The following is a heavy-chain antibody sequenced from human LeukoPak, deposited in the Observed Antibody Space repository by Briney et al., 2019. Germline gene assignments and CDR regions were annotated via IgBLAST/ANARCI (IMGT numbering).Heavy chain of an antibody. CDR1: GFTFDDYG. V-gene: IGHV3-20*04. CDR2: INWNGGST. D-gene: IGHD3-22*01. Sequence: PGGSLRLSCAASGFTFDDYGMSWVRQAPGKGLEWVSGINWNGGSTGYADSVKGRFTISRDNAKNSLYLQMNSLRAEDTALYYCAREALDYYDSSGYPSEGFDYWGQGTLGTVSS. CDR3: AREALDYYDSSGYPSEGFDY. J-gene: IGHJ4*02.